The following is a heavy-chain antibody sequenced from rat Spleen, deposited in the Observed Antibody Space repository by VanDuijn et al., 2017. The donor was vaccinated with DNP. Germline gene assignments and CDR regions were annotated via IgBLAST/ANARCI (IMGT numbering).Heavy chain of an antibody. J-gene: IGHJ2*01. CDR1: GFTFSSYW. D-gene: IGHD4-1*01. Sequence: EVQLVETGGGLVQPGRSLKLSCVASGFTFSSYWMYWIRQAPKKGLEWVATISYDGSSTYYRDSVKGRFTISRDNAKSTLYLQRDSLRSEDTATYYCAIANGDYWGQGVMVTVSS. CDR2: ISYDGSST. V-gene: IGHV5-29*01. CDR3: AIANGDY.